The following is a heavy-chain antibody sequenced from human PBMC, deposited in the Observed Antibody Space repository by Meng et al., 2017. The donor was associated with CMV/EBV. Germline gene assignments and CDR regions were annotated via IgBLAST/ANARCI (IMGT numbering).Heavy chain of an antibody. Sequence: ASVKVSCKASGYTFTSYYMHWVRQAPGQGLEWMGIINPSGGSTSYAQKFQGRVTMTRDTSTSTVYMELSSLRSEDTAVYYCARDQGYSSSSPEDHYYGIDVWGQGTTVTVSS. J-gene: IGHJ6*02. CDR3: ARDQGYSSSSPEDHYYGIDV. CDR2: INPSGGST. V-gene: IGHV1-46*01. D-gene: IGHD6-6*01. CDR1: GYTFTSYY.